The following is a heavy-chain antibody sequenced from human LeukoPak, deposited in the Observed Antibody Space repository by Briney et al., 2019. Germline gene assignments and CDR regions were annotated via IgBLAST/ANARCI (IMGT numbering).Heavy chain of an antibody. V-gene: IGHV4-4*07. J-gene: IGHJ4*02. Sequence: SETLSLTCTVSGGSISSYYWSWLRQPAGKGLEWIGRIYTSGSTNYNPSLKSRVTMSVDTSKNQFSLKLSSVTAADTAVYYCARQSGSSSGWDPYYFDYWGQGTLVTVSS. D-gene: IGHD6-19*01. CDR2: IYTSGST. CDR3: ARQSGSSSGWDPYYFDY. CDR1: GGSISSYY.